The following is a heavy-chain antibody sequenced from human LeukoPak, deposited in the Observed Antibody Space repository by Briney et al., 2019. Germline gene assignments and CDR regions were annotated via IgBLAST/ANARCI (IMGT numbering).Heavy chain of an antibody. Sequence: SETLSLTCTVSGGSISSHYWNWIRQPPGKGLEWIGYIHYNGYTTYNPSLKSRVTISVDTSKNQFSLILISVTVADAAVYYCARDHDTSGKYYYKMDVWGKGTTVTVSS. J-gene: IGHJ6*03. D-gene: IGHD3-22*01. CDR3: ARDHDTSGKYYYKMDV. V-gene: IGHV4-59*11. CDR2: IHYNGYT. CDR1: GGSISSHY.